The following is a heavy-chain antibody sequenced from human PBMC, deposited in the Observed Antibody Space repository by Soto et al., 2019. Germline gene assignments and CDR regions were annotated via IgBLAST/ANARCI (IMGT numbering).Heavy chain of an antibody. CDR1: GFTFDDYA. Sequence: GGSLRLSCAASGFTFDDYAMHWVRQAPGKGLEWVSGISWNSGSIGYADSVKGRFTISRDNAKNSLYLQMNSLRAEDTALYYCAKDIDYWGQGTLGTVSS. CDR2: ISWNSGSI. CDR3: AKDIDY. J-gene: IGHJ4*02. V-gene: IGHV3-9*01.